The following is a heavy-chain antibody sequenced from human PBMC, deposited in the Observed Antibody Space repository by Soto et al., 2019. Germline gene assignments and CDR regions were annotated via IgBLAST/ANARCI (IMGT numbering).Heavy chain of an antibody. CDR1: GFTFSSYA. Sequence: GGSLRLSCAASGFTFSSYAMHWVRQAPGKGLEWVAVISYDGSNKYYADSVKGRFTISRDNSKNTLYLQMNSLRAEDTAVYYCARVRDRSAHFDYWGQGTLVTVSS. V-gene: IGHV3-30-3*01. J-gene: IGHJ4*02. CDR2: ISYDGSNK. CDR3: ARVRDRSAHFDY.